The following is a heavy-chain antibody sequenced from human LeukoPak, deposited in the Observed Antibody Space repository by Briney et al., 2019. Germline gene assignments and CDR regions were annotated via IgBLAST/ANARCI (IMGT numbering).Heavy chain of an antibody. CDR1: GFTFSSYS. CDR3: AREWVVVPAAVDY. V-gene: IGHV3-21*01. CDR2: ISSSSSYI. Sequence: PGGSLRLSCAASGFTFSSYSMNWVRQAPGKGLEWVSSISSSSSYIYYADSAKGRFTISRDNAKNSLYLQMNSLRAEDTAVYYCAREWVVVPAAVDYWGQGTLVTVSS. D-gene: IGHD2-2*01. J-gene: IGHJ4*02.